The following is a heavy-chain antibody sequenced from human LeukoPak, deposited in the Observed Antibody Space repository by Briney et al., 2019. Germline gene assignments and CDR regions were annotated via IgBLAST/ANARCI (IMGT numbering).Heavy chain of an antibody. D-gene: IGHD4-17*01. J-gene: IGHJ3*02. CDR1: GGSLTGDY. CDR2: ISHSGST. CDR3: AKERSSDAFDI. Sequence: SETLSLTCTVSGGSLTGDYWGWIRQPPGKGLEYIGYISHSGSTNYNPSLKSRVTMSVDTSKNQFSLRLSSVTAADTAVYYCAKERSSDAFDIWGQGTMVTVSS. V-gene: IGHV4-59*01.